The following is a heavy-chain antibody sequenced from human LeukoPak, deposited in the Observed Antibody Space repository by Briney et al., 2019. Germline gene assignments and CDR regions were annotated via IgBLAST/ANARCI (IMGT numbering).Heavy chain of an antibody. CDR2: ILYDGSNK. Sequence: GGSLRLSCVASGFSSSSYAMHRVRQDPGKGLEGVAVILYDGSNKYYADSVKGRFTISRDNSKNTLYLQMNSLRAEDTAVYYCARGRRPYDILTGYLSYWGQGTLVTVCS. CDR3: ARGRRPYDILTGYLSY. V-gene: IGHV3-30*04. CDR1: GFSSSSYA. D-gene: IGHD3-9*01. J-gene: IGHJ4*02.